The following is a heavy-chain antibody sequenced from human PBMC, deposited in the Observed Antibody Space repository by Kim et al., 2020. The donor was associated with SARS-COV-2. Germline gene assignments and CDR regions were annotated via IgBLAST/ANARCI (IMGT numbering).Heavy chain of an antibody. CDR2: VDGCGGTT. Sequence: GGSLRLSCAASGFTFTSYGMAWVRQAPGKGLEWVSAVDGCGGTTYYTDSVKGRFSTFRDNSKDTLYLQMNSLRDDDTAVYYCAKPISSGSFWDHWGQGTLVTVSS. J-gene: IGHJ4*02. CDR1: GFTFTSYG. D-gene: IGHD3-10*01. V-gene: IGHV3-23*01. CDR3: AKPISSGSFWDH.